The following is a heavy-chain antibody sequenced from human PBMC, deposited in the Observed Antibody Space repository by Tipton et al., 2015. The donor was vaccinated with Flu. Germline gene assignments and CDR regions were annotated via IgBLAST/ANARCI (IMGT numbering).Heavy chain of an antibody. CDR1: GGSISSYY. CDR3: AREEYCSGGTCYEGWFDP. J-gene: IGHJ5*02. Sequence: TLSLTCIVSGGSISSYYWSWIRQPAGKGLEWIGRSYTSGSTNYNPSLKSRVTMSVDTSKNQFSLKLSSVTAADTAVYYCAREEYCSGGTCYEGWFDPWGQGTLVTVSS. CDR2: SYTSGST. D-gene: IGHD2-15*01. V-gene: IGHV4-4*07.